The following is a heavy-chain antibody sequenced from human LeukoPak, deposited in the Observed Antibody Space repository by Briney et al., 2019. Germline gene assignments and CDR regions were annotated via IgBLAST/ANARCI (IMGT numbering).Heavy chain of an antibody. D-gene: IGHD2-15*01. V-gene: IGHV1-8*01. CDR3: ARGAPGSSCSGGSCPXFDF. J-gene: IGHJ4*02. CDR1: GYTLTSYD. Sequence: ASVKVSCKASGYTLTSYDINWVRQATGQGLEWMGWVNPNSGHTGFAQKFQGRVSMTTNTSISTAYMEVRSLKSEDTAVYYCARGAPGSSCSGGSCPXFDFWGQGXLVSVSS. CDR2: VNPNSGHT.